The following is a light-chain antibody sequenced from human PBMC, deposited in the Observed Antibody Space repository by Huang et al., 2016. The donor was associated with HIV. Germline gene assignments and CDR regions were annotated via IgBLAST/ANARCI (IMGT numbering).Light chain of an antibody. CDR1: QSVSSN. CDR2: GAT. Sequence: EIVMTQSPATLSVSPGERATLSCRAGQSVSSNLAWYQQKPGQSHRLLIYGATTRATGAPARFSGSGSGTEFTLTISSLQSEDFAVYYCQQYNNWPRTFGQGTKVDIK. V-gene: IGKV3-15*01. CDR3: QQYNNWPRT. J-gene: IGKJ1*01.